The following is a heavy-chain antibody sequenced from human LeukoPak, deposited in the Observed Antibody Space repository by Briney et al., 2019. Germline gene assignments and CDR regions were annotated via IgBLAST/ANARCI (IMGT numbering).Heavy chain of an antibody. D-gene: IGHD6-13*01. V-gene: IGHV4-31*03. CDR2: IYYSGST. CDR3: ARGDSSSWYAI. Sequence: SETLFLTCTVSGGSISSGGYYWSWIRQHPGKGLEWIGYIYYSGSTYYNPSLKSRVTISVDTSKNQFSLKLSSVTAADTAVYYCARGDSSSWYAIWGQGTLVTVSS. J-gene: IGHJ4*02. CDR1: GGSISSGGYY.